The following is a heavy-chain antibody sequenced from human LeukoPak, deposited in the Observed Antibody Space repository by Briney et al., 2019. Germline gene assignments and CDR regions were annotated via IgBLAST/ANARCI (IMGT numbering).Heavy chain of an antibody. CDR1: GGSISRSNY. Sequence: PSETLSLTCSVSGGSISRSNYGGWIRQPPGKGLEWIGSIFYIGSTYYNPSLKSRVTISVDTSRNHFSLRLSSVTAADTAVYHCARDMEYCSSTSCYRRYYMDVWGKGTTVTVSS. D-gene: IGHD2-2*01. J-gene: IGHJ6*03. CDR2: IFYIGST. CDR3: ARDMEYCSSTSCYRRYYMDV. V-gene: IGHV4-39*02.